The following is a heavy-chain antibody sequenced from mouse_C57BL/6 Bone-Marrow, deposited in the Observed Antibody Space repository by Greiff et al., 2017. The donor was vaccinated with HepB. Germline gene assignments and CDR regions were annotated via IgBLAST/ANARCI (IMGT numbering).Heavy chain of an antibody. V-gene: IGHV14-4*01. J-gene: IGHJ2*01. D-gene: IGHD2-2*01. CDR2: IDPENGDT. CDR3: TTMVTTGYFDY. Sequence: VQLQQSGAELVRPGSSVKLSCTASGFNIKDDYMHWVKQRPEQGLEWIGWIDPENGDTEYASKFQGKATITADTSSNTAYLQLRSLTSEDTAVYYCTTMVTTGYFDYWGQGTTLTVSS. CDR1: GFNIKDDY.